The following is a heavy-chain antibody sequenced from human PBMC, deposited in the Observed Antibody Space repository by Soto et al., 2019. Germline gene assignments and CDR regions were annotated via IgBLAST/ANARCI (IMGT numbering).Heavy chain of an antibody. V-gene: IGHV3-23*01. CDR3: AKARYSYGAIGY. Sequence: GGALRLSCAPSCFTSSSYAMSWVRHAPGKGVEWVSAISGSGGSTYYADFVKGRFTISRDIAKNTLYLQMNSLRAADTAVYQCAKARYSYGAIGYWGQGTRVAV. D-gene: IGHD5-18*01. J-gene: IGHJ4*02. CDR2: ISGSGGST. CDR1: CFTSSSYA.